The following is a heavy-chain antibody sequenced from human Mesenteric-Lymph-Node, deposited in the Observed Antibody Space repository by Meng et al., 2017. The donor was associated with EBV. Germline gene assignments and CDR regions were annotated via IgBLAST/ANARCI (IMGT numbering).Heavy chain of an antibody. CDR2: MNPNSGDT. J-gene: IGHJ4*02. CDR1: GYILTSYD. CDR3: TRDYLGSGSARGY. Sequence: QVQCVHSGTEWKNPGASVKVSCKTSGYILTSYDMNWVRQAPGQGLEWMGWMNPNSGDTGYAQKLQGRVTMTRDTSLSTSYMELSNLTAEDTAVYYCTRDYLGSGSARGYWGQGTLVTVSS. V-gene: IGHV1-8*01. D-gene: IGHD3-10*01.